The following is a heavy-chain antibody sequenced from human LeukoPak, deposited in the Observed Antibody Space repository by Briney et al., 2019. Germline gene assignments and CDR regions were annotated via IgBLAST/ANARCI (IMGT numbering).Heavy chain of an antibody. CDR1: GYTFTSYD. CDR3: ARPYCSSTSCLDFDP. J-gene: IGHJ5*02. CDR2: MNPNSGNT. V-gene: IGHV1-8*01. D-gene: IGHD2-2*01. Sequence: ASVTVSCTASGYTFTSYDINWVRQATGQGLEWMGWMNPNSGNTGYAQKFQGRVTMTRNTSISTAYMELSSLRSEDTAVYYCARPYCSSTSCLDFDPWGQGTLVTVSS.